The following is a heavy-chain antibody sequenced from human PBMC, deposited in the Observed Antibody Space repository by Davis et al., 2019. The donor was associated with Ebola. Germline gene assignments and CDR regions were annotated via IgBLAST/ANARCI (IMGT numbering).Heavy chain of an antibody. D-gene: IGHD6-6*01. Sequence: SETLSLTCTVSGGSISSYFWSWIRQPPGKGLEWIGYIYYIGSTNYNPSLKSRVTISVDTSKNQFSLKLSSVTAADTAVYYCAREGTIAGAARLFGGNWFDPWGQGTLVTVSS. V-gene: IGHV4-59*01. CDR2: IYYIGST. CDR3: AREGTIAGAARLFGGNWFDP. CDR1: GGSISSYF. J-gene: IGHJ5*02.